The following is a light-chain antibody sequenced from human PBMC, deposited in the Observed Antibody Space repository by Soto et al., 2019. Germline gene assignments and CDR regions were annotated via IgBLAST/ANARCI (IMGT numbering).Light chain of an antibody. V-gene: IGKV1-5*01. CDR2: GGS. CDR1: QSISVY. Sequence: DIQMTQSPSTLSASVGDRVTITCRASQSISVYLAWYQQRPREAPKLLIYGGSSLESGVPSRFSGSGSGTEFTLTISSLPPTDFATYYCHQYATASPTFGQGTQLEIK. J-gene: IGKJ2*01. CDR3: HQYATASPT.